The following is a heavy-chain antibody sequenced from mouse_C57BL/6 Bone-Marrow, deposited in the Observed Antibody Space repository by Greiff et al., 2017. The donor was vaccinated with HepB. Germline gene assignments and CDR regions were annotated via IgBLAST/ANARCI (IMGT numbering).Heavy chain of an antibody. CDR1: GFTFSSYG. V-gene: IGHV5-6*01. D-gene: IGHD2-4*01. Sequence: EVQLVESGGDLVKPGGSLKLSCAASGFTFSSYGMSWVRQTPDKRLEWVATISSGGSYTYYPDSVKGRFTISRDNAKNTLYLQMSSLKSEDTAMYYCARHAMITTGYYAMDYWGQGTSVTVSS. CDR2: ISSGGSYT. CDR3: ARHAMITTGYYAMDY. J-gene: IGHJ4*01.